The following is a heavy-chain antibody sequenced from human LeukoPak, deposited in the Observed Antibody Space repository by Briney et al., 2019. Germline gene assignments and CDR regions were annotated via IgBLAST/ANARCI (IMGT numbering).Heavy chain of an antibody. V-gene: IGHV4-34*01. CDR3: ARYERYSSGWYFDY. D-gene: IGHD6-19*01. CDR2: INHSGST. Sequence: PSETLSLTCAVYGGSFSGYYWSWIRQPPGKGLEWIGEINHSGSTNYNPSLKSRVTISVDTPKNQFSLKLSSVTAADTAVYYCARYERYSSGWYFDYWGQGTLVTVSS. J-gene: IGHJ4*02. CDR1: GGSFSGYY.